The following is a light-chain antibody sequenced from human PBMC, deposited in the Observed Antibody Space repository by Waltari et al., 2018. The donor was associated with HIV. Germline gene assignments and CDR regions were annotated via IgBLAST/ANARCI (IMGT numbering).Light chain of an antibody. CDR3: QSYDSSLSSVV. V-gene: IGLV1-40*01. J-gene: IGLJ2*01. CDR2: ANS. Sequence: QSVLTPPPSVSGAPGQRVTIPCSGSSSNLGTGHDVQWYQQLPGTAPKLLMYANSYRPSGVPDRFSGSKSGTSASLAITGLQAEDEADYYCQSYDSSLSSVVFGGGTKLTVL. CDR1: SSNLGTGHD.